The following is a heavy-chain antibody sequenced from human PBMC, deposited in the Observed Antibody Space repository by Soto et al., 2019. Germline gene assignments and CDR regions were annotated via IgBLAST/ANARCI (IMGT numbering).Heavy chain of an antibody. Sequence: EVPLVESGGGLVKPGGSLRLSCAASGFTFSSYSMNWVRQAPGKGLEWVSSISSSSSYIYYADSVKGRFTISRDNAKNSLYLQMNSLRAEDTAVYYCARDSGYSSSWYPGRFDYWGQGTLVTVSS. CDR3: ARDSGYSSSWYPGRFDY. J-gene: IGHJ4*02. CDR1: GFTFSSYS. V-gene: IGHV3-21*01. D-gene: IGHD6-13*01. CDR2: ISSSSSYI.